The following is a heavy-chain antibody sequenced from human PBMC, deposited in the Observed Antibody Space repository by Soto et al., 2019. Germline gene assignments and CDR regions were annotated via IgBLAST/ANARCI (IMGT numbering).Heavy chain of an antibody. V-gene: IGHV4-34*01. Sequence: SETLSLTCAVYGGSFSCYYWSWIRQPPGKGLEWIGDINNSGSTNYNPSLKSRVTISVDTSKNQFSLKLTSVTAADTATYYCARDHYGGFSGRVYYYYALDVWGQGTTVTVSS. CDR1: GGSFSCYY. CDR3: ARDHYGGFSGRVYYYYALDV. J-gene: IGHJ6*02. CDR2: INNSGST. D-gene: IGHD3-10*01.